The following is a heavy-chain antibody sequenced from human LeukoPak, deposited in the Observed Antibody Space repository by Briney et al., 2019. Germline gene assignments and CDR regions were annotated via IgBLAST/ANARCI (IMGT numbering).Heavy chain of an antibody. J-gene: IGHJ4*02. CDR1: GYTFTSYD. CDR2: MNPNSGNT. V-gene: IGHV1-8*01. D-gene: IGHD2-15*01. CDR3: ARMLKGYCSGGSCYYFDY. Sequence: ASVKVSCKASGYTFTSYDINWVRQATGQGLEWMGWMNPNSGNTGYAQKFQGRVTMTRNTSISTAYMELSSLRSEDTAVYYCARMLKGYCSGGSCYYFDYWGQGTLVTVSS.